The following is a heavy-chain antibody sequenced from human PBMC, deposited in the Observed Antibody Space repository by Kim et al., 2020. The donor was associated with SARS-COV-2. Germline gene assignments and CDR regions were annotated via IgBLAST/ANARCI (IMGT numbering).Heavy chain of an antibody. Sequence: GGSLRLSCAASGFTFSSYSMNWVRQAPGKGLEWVSSISSSSSYIYYADSVKGRFTISRDNAKNSLYLQMNSLRAEDTAVYYCARDPHYYDSSVPFDYWGQGTLVTVSS. V-gene: IGHV3-21*01. CDR2: ISSSSSYI. CDR1: GFTFSSYS. J-gene: IGHJ4*02. D-gene: IGHD3-22*01. CDR3: ARDPHYYDSSVPFDY.